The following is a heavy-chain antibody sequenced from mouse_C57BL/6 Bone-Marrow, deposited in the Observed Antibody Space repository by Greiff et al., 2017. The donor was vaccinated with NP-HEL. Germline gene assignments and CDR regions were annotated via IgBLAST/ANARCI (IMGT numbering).Heavy chain of an antibody. J-gene: IGHJ1*03. CDR3: AIDSSSPYWYFDD. CDR2: ISYDGSN. D-gene: IGHD1-1*01. Sequence: DVQLQESGPGLVKPSQSLSLTCSVPGYSITSGYYWNWIRQFPGNKLEWMGYISYDGSNNYNPSLKNRISITRDTSKNQFFLKVNSVTTEDTAAYYCAIDSSSPYWYFDDWGTGTTVTVAS. CDR1: GYSITSGYY. V-gene: IGHV3-6*01.